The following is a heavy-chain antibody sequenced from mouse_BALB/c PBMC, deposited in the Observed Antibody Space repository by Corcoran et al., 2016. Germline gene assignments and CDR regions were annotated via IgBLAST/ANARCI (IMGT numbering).Heavy chain of an antibody. CDR2: IDPANGNT. CDR1: GFNIKDTY. V-gene: IGHV14-3*02. Sequence: EVQLHQSGAELVKPGASVKLSCTASGFNIKDTYMHWVKQRPEQDLEWSGRIDPANGNTKYDPKFQGKATITADTSSNTAYLQLSSLTSEDTAVYYCARDYDYDDAMDYWGQGTSATVSS. D-gene: IGHD2-4*01. CDR3: ARDYDYDDAMDY. J-gene: IGHJ4*01.